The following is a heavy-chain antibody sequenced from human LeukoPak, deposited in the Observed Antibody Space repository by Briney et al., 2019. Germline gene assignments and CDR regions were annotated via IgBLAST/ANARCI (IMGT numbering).Heavy chain of an antibody. V-gene: IGHV1-46*01. Sequence: ASVKVSCKASGYTFTKYYIHWVRQAPGQGLKWMGVINPSGGSTRYAQKFQGRVTMTRDTSTSTVSMELSSLRSEDTAVYYCARSGSSGWYHFDLWGRGTLVTVSS. CDR3: ARSGSSGWYHFDL. D-gene: IGHD6-19*01. J-gene: IGHJ2*01. CDR1: GYTFTKYY. CDR2: INPSGGST.